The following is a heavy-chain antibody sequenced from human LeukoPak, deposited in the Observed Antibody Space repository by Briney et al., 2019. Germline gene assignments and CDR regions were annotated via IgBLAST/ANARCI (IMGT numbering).Heavy chain of an antibody. Sequence: GASVKVSCKASGYTFTSYDINWVRQATGQGLEWMGWMNPNSGNTGYAQKFQGRVTITRNTSTSTAYMELSGLRSEDTAVYYCARGRRSGYLYYYYYMDVWGKGTTVTVSS. D-gene: IGHD6-19*01. CDR1: GYTFTSYD. CDR2: MNPNSGNT. V-gene: IGHV1-8*03. J-gene: IGHJ6*03. CDR3: ARGRRSGYLYYYYYMDV.